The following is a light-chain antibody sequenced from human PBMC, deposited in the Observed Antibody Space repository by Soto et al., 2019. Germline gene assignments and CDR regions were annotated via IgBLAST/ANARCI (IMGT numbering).Light chain of an antibody. V-gene: IGLV1-47*01. Sequence: QSVLPQPPSASGTPGQRVTISCSTSTSRSGSNYVYWYQQLPGTAPKLLIYRNDQRPSGVPDRSSGSKSGTSASLAISGLRSEDEADYFCAKWDDRRRVDVFGTGTKLTVL. CDR1: TSRSGSNY. J-gene: IGLJ1*01. CDR2: RND. CDR3: AKWDDRRRVDV.